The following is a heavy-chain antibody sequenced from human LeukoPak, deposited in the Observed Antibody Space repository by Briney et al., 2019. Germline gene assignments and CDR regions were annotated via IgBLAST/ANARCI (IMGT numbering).Heavy chain of an antibody. V-gene: IGHV3-21*01. Sequence: ETLSLTCAVYGGSFSGYYWSWIRQPPGKGLEWVSSISSSSSYIYYADSVKGRFTISRDNANNSLYLQMNSLRAEDTTVYYCARGDSGGMDYWGQGTLVTVSS. CDR1: GGSFSGYY. D-gene: IGHD3-16*01. CDR3: ARGDSGGMDY. J-gene: IGHJ4*02. CDR2: ISSSSSYI.